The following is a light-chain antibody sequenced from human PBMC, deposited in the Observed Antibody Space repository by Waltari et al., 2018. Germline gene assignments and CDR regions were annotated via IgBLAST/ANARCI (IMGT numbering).Light chain of an antibody. Sequence: DIQMTQSPSTLAAAVGDRFTITCRASQSNSRWLAGYQQKPGKAPKLLISEASTLKSGVPSRFSGSGSGTEFILTITSLQRDDFATYFCQHYNNYRYTFGQGTKLEI. CDR3: QHYNNYRYT. J-gene: IGKJ2*01. CDR1: QSNSRW. V-gene: IGKV1-5*03. CDR2: EAS.